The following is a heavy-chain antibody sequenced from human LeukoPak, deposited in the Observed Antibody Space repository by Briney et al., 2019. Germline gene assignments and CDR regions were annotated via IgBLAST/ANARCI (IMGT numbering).Heavy chain of an antibody. CDR2: ISGSGGGT. V-gene: IGHV3-23*01. CDR1: GFTFSSYA. CDR3: AKDLGSLGDY. J-gene: IGHJ4*02. D-gene: IGHD7-27*01. Sequence: GGSLRLSCAASGFTFSSYAMSWVRQAPGKGLEWVSAISGSGGGTYYADSVKGRFTISRDNSNNTLYLQMNSLSAEDTAVYYCAKDLGSLGDYWGQGTLVTVSS.